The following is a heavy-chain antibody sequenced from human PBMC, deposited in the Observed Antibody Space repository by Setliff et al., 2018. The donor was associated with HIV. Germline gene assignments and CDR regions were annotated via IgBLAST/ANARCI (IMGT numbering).Heavy chain of an antibody. V-gene: IGHV3-7*03. CDR1: GFIFSRYW. CDR2: IKEDGSEK. J-gene: IGHJ4*02. CDR3: TTGGGGAN. Sequence: GGSLRLSCEASGFIFSRYWMSWVRQAPGKGLEWVANIKEDGSEKYYVDSVKGRFTVSRDNAENSVYLQMNGLRPEDTAVYYCTTGGGGANWGQGTLVTVSS. D-gene: IGHD3-16*01.